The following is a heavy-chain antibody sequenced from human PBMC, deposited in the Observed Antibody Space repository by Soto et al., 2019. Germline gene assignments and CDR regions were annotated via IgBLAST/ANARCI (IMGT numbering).Heavy chain of an antibody. J-gene: IGHJ4*02. V-gene: IGHV3-11*01. Sequence: PGGSLRLSCAASGFTFSYYYMSWIRQAPGKGLEWVSYISSSGSTIYYADSVKGRFTISRDNAKNSLYLQMNSLRAEDTAVYYCAGDPGREGKFYGEPNGYFDYWGQGTLVTVSS. CDR3: AGDPGREGKFYGEPNGYFDY. CDR2: ISSSGSTI. CDR1: GFTFSYYY. D-gene: IGHD4-17*01.